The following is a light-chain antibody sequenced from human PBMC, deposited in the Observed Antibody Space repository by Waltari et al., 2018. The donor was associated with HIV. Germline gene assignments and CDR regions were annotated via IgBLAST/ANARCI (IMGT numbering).Light chain of an antibody. CDR1: SSNIGSNP. CDR2: NNK. CDR3: ASWDDSLNGHVL. J-gene: IGLJ2*01. Sequence: QSVLTQPPSASGTPGQRVTFSCSGSSSNIGSNPVDWYQKLPGTAPRLLIYNNKQRPSGVPYRFSGSKAGTSASRAISGLQSDDEADYYCASWDDSLNGHVLFGGGTKLTVL. V-gene: IGLV1-44*01.